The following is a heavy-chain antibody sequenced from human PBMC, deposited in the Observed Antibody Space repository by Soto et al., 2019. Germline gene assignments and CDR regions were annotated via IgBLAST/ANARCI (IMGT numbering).Heavy chain of an antibody. J-gene: IGHJ6*02. V-gene: IGHV5-51*01. D-gene: IGHD3-10*01. CDR2: IYPGDSDT. CDR3: ARPRSGSYRLDYYGMDV. CDR1: GYSFTNYW. Sequence: PGESLNISCKGSGYSFTNYWIALVGQMPGKGLEWMGIIYPGDSDTRYSPSFQGQVTISADKSISTAYLQWRSLRASDTAMYYCARPRSGSYRLDYYGMDVWGQGTTVTVS.